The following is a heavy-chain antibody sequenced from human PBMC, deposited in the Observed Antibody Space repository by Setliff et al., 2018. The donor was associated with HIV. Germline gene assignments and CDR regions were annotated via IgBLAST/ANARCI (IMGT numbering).Heavy chain of an antibody. CDR2: TNTYTGNP. V-gene: IGHV7-4-1*02. Sequence: AAVKVSCKASGYTFTSCGMSWVRQAPGQGLEWMGWTNTYTGNPTYAQDFTGRFVFSLDTSVSTAYLQISSLKAEDIAVYYCARDGYYYDSSGHLAYYFDYWGQGTLVTAPQ. D-gene: IGHD3-22*01. CDR3: ARDGYYYDSSGHLAYYFDY. CDR1: GYTFTSCG. J-gene: IGHJ4*02.